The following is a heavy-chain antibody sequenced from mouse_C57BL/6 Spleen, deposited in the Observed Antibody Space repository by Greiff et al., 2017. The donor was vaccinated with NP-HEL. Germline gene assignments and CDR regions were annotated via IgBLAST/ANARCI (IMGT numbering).Heavy chain of an antibody. J-gene: IGHJ3*01. CDR3: ARIDSAY. V-gene: IGHV1-26*01. CDR1: GYTFTDYY. CDR2: INPNNGGT. Sequence: EVQLQQSGPELVKPGASVKISCKASGYTFTDYYMNWVKQSHGKSLEWIGDINPNNGGTSYNQKFKGKATLTVDKSSSTAYMELRSLTSEDSAVYYCARIDSAYWGQGTLVTVSA.